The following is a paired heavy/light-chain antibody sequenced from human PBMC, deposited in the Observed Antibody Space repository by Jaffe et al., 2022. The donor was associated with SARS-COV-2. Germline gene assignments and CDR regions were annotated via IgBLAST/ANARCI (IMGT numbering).Light chain of an antibody. CDR2: DVS. Sequence: QSALTQPASVSGSPGQSITISCTGTSSDIGTYNYVSWYQQHPGKAPKLMIYDVSSRPSGISNRFSGSKSGNTASLTISGLQAEDEADYYCSSYSTSDTLYVFGTGTKVTAL. CDR3: SSYSTSDTLYV. J-gene: IGLJ1*01. V-gene: IGLV2-14*03. CDR1: SSDIGTYNY.
Heavy chain of an antibody. J-gene: IGHJ2*01. CDR2: MSSGAGST. CDR3: ANGGPQANTDMGYWHFDL. V-gene: IGHV3-23*01. D-gene: IGHD5-18*01. CDR1: GFTFNSYG. Sequence: EVQLLESGGGLVQPGGSLRLSCTVAGFTFNSYGMSWVRQAPGKGLEWVSSMSSGAGSTYYADSVKGRFTMSRDNSKKTLYLQMNSLRAEDTAVYYCANGGPQANTDMGYWHFDLWGRGTLVTVSS.